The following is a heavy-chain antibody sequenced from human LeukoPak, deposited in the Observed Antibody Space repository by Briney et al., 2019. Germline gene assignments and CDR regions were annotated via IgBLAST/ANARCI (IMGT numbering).Heavy chain of an antibody. CDR1: GFTFSIYS. CDR3: AREIIAAAGHDY. CDR2: ISSSSSYI. D-gene: IGHD6-13*01. Sequence: PGGSLRLSCAASGFTFSIYSMNWVRQAPGKELEWVSSISSSSSYIYYADSVKGRFTISRDNAKNSLYLQMNSLRAEDTAVYYCAREIIAAAGHDYWGQGTLVTVSS. V-gene: IGHV3-21*01. J-gene: IGHJ4*02.